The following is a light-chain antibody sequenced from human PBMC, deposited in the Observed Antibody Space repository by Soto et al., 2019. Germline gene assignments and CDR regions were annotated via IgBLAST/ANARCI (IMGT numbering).Light chain of an antibody. J-gene: IGKJ2*01. CDR2: WAS. CDR1: QSVLYSSNNKNY. V-gene: IGKV4-1*01. CDR3: HQYCEIPPYT. Sequence: DIVMTQSPDSLAVSLGERATINCKSSQSVLYSSNNKNYLAWYQQKPGQPPKLLIYWASTRESRVPDRFSGSGCGSDFILTISSLQAADVGVYYYHQYCEIPPYTFGQGTKLEIK.